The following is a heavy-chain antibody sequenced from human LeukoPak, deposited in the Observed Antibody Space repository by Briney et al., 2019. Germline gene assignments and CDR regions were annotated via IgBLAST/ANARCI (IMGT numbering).Heavy chain of an antibody. V-gene: IGHV4-4*07. J-gene: IGHJ5*02. CDR3: ARVVRGAVTSNCFAP. D-gene: IGHD3-10*01. Sequence: PSETLSLTCTVSGDPINVFYWNWIRQAPRKGLEWVGGICERGATDFKPSLKSRVTMSGDTSKNEFSLQLTCGTGAGTAMYYCARVVRGAVTSNCFAPWGQGTLVTVSS. CDR2: ICERGAT. CDR1: GDPINVFY.